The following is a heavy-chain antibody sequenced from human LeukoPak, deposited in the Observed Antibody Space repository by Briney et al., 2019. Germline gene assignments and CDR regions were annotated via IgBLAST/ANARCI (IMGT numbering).Heavy chain of an antibody. V-gene: IGHV4-34*01. D-gene: IGHD3-3*01. J-gene: IGHJ4*02. CDR1: GGSFSGYY. CDR3: ARLHALRFLEWLPKHYFDY. Sequence: SETLSLTCAVYGGSFSGYYWSWIRQPPGKGLEWIGEINHSGSTNYNPSLKSRVTISVDTSKNQFSLKLSSVTAADTAAYYCARLHALRFLEWLPKHYFDYWGQGTLVTVSS. CDR2: INHSGST.